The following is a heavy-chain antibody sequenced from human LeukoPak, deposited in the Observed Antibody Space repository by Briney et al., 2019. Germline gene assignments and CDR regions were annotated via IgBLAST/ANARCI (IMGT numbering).Heavy chain of an antibody. CDR3: ARPNYGGNSGGKLRAFDI. D-gene: IGHD4-23*01. J-gene: IGHJ3*02. CDR2: ISAYNGNT. V-gene: IGHV1-18*01. Sequence: ASVKVSCKASGYTFTSYGISWVRQAPGQGLEWMGWISAYNGNTNYAQKLQGRVTMTTDTSTSTAYMELRSLRSDDTAVYYCARPNYGGNSGGKLRAFDIWGQGTMVTVSS. CDR1: GYTFTSYG.